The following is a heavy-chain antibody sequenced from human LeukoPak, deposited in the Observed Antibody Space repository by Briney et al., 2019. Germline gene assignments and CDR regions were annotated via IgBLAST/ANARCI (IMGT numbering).Heavy chain of an antibody. CDR2: ISAYNGNT. CDR1: GYTFTSYG. CDR3: ARDGADIVVVPADRNGFDY. D-gene: IGHD2-2*01. V-gene: IGHV1-18*01. Sequence: ASVKVSCTASGYTFTSYGISWVRQAPGQGLEWMGWISAYNGNTNYAQKLQGRVTMTTDTSTSTAYMELRSLRSDDTAVYYCARDGADIVVVPADRNGFDYWGQGTLVTVSS. J-gene: IGHJ4*02.